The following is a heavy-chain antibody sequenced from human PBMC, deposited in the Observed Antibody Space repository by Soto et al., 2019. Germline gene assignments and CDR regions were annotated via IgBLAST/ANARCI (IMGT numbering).Heavy chain of an antibody. CDR3: ARTDTAMVIDY. D-gene: IGHD5-18*01. V-gene: IGHV1-2*04. J-gene: IGHJ4*02. CDR1: GYTFTGYY. CDR2: INPNSGGT. Sequence: ASVKVSCKASGYTFTGYYMHWVRQAPGQGLEWMGWINPNSGGTNYAQKFQGWVTMTRDTSISTAYMELSRLRSDDTAVYYCARTDTAMVIDYWAQRTLVTVSS.